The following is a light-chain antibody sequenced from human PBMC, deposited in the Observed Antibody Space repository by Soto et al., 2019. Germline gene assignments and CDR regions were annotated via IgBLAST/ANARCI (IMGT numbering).Light chain of an antibody. V-gene: IGKV3-20*01. Sequence: EIVLTQSPGTLSLPPGERATLSCRASQSVSSSYLAWYQQKFGQAPRLLIYVASSRATGIPDRFSGSGSGTDFTVTISRLEPDDFAVYYCQQYGSSSWTFGQGTKVEIK. CDR3: QQYGSSSWT. J-gene: IGKJ1*01. CDR1: QSVSSSY. CDR2: VAS.